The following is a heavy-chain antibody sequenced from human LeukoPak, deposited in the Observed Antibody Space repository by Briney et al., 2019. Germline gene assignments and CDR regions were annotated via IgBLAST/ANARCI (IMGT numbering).Heavy chain of an antibody. CDR2: IWYDGSNK. Sequence: GGSLRLSCAASGFTFSSHGMHWVRQAPGKGLESVALIWYDGSNKYYADPVKGRFTISRDNSKNTLYLQMNSLRAEDTAVYFCAGSIAVAGLDYWGQGTLVTVSS. CDR1: GFTFSSHG. CDR3: AGSIAVAGLDY. D-gene: IGHD6-19*01. J-gene: IGHJ4*02. V-gene: IGHV3-33*01.